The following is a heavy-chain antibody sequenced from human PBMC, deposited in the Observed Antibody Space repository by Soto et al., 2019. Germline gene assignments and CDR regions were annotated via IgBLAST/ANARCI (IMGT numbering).Heavy chain of an antibody. CDR1: GGSISSGGYS. J-gene: IGHJ5*02. CDR2: IYHSGST. D-gene: IGHD3-10*01. Sequence: QLQLQESGSGLVKPSQTLSLTCAVSGGSISSGGYSWSWLRQPPGKGRESIGYIYHSGSTYYNPSLKSRVTISLDRSKSQFSLKLSSVTAADTAVYYCARVGLRRGIDPWGQGTLVTVSS. V-gene: IGHV4-30-2*01. CDR3: ARVGLRRGIDP.